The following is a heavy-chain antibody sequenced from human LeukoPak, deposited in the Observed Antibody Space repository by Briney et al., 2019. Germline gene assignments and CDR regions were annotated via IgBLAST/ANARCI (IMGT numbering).Heavy chain of an antibody. CDR1: GGSINFYY. Sequence: SETLSLTCTVSGGSINFYYWSWIRRPPGKGLEWIGYIYYSGNTNYNPSLKRRVTISLDTSKNQFSLKLSSVTAADTAVYYCARGTTDYDILTGYYRYWFDPWGQGTLVTVSS. CDR3: ARGTTDYDILTGYYRYWFDP. D-gene: IGHD3-9*01. CDR2: IYYSGNT. V-gene: IGHV4-59*01. J-gene: IGHJ5*02.